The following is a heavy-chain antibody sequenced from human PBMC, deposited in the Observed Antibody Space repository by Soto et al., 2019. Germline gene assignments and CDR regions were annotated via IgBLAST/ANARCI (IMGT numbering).Heavy chain of an antibody. CDR3: AREGWPFDY. Sequence: EVQLVESGGGLVQPGGSLRLSCAASGFTFSSYSMNWVRQAPGKGLEWVSYFSSSSGTIYYADSVKGRFTISRDNANNSLYLQMTSLRDEDTAVYYCAREGWPFDYWGQGTLVTVSS. V-gene: IGHV3-48*02. J-gene: IGHJ4*02. CDR2: FSSSSGTI. CDR1: GFTFSSYS. D-gene: IGHD1-26*01.